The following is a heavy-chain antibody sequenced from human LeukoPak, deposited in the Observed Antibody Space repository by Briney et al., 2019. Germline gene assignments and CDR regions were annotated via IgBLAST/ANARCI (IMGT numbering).Heavy chain of an antibody. Sequence: GGSLRLSCAASGFTFSSYTMNWVRQAPGKGLEWVSSISTSSSYIYYADSVKGRFTISRDNAKKSLYLQMNSLRAEDTAVYYCAGEDASSWDYWGQGILVTVSS. D-gene: IGHD6-13*01. V-gene: IGHV3-21*01. J-gene: IGHJ4*02. CDR2: ISTSSSYI. CDR3: AGEDASSWDY. CDR1: GFTFSSYT.